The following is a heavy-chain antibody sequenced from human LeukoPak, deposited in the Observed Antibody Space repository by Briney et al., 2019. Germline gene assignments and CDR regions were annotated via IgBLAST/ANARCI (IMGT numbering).Heavy chain of an antibody. V-gene: IGHV4-39*01. CDR1: GGSISSSSYY. Sequence: SETLSLTCTVSGGSISSSSYYWGWIRQPPGMGLEWIGSIYYSGSTYYNPSLKSRVTISVDTSKNQFSLKLSSVTAADTAVYYCARQDYSSSWYGYYFDYWGQGTLVTVSS. D-gene: IGHD6-13*01. CDR2: IYYSGST. J-gene: IGHJ4*02. CDR3: ARQDYSSSWYGYYFDY.